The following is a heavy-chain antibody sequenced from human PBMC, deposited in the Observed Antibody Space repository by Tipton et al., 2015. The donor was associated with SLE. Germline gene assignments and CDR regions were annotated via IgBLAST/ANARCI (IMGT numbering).Heavy chain of an antibody. D-gene: IGHD1-26*01. CDR2: IWYDGSNK. Sequence: RSLRLSCAASGFTFSSYGMHWVRQAPGKGLEWVAVIWYDGSNKYYADSVKGRFTISRDNSKNTLYLQMNSLRAEDTVVYYCAKDGGSYHYYSMDVWGQGTTVTVSS. CDR3: AKDGGSYHYYSMDV. CDR1: GFTFSSYG. J-gene: IGHJ6*02. V-gene: IGHV3-30*18.